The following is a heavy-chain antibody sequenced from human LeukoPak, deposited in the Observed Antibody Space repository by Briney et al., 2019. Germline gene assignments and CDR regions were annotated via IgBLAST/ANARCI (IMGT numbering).Heavy chain of an antibody. V-gene: IGHV3-23*01. Sequence: GGSLRLSCTASGFTFTTYAMTWVRQAPGKGLEWVSAISGTDTNTYYADSVKGRFTISRDNSINTLYLQMNSLRAEDTAIYYCAKEGDYYYMDVWGKGTTVTVSS. J-gene: IGHJ6*03. CDR3: AKEGDYYYMDV. CDR2: ISGTDTNT. CDR1: GFTFTTYA.